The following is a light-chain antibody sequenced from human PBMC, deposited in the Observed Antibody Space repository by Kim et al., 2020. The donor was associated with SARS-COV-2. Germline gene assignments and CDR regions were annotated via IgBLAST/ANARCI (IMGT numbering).Light chain of an antibody. CDR2: DVS. CDR1: SSDVGGYNH. CDR3: SSYTSSSTLYV. V-gene: IGLV2-14*03. J-gene: IGLJ1*01. Sequence: QSALTQPASVSGSPGQSITISCTGTSSDVGGYNHVSWYQQHSGKAPKLMIYDVSNRPSGVSNRFSGSKSGNTASLTISGLQAEDEADYYCSSYTSSSTLYVFGTGTKVTVL.